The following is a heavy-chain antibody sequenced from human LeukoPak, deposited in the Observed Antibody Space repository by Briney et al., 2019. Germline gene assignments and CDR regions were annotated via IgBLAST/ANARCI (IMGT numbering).Heavy chain of an antibody. CDR3: ARGNTGYSSSWYGDSVGY. Sequence: PSQTLSLTCTVPGGSISSGGYYWSWIRQHPGKGLEWIGYIYYSGSTYYNPSLKSRVTISVDTSKNQFSLKLSSVTAADTAVYYCARGNTGYSSSWYGDSVGYWGQGTLVTVSS. V-gene: IGHV4-31*03. J-gene: IGHJ4*02. CDR2: IYYSGST. D-gene: IGHD6-13*01. CDR1: GGSISSGGYY.